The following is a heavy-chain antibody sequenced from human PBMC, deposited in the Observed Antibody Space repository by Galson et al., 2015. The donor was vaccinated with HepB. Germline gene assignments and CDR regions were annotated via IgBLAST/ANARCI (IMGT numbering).Heavy chain of an antibody. J-gene: IGHJ5*02. V-gene: IGHV5-10-1*01. CDR1: GYSFTSYW. D-gene: IGHD2-2*01. CDR3: ARQPEYCSGTSCLGGVVWFDP. CDR2: IDPSDSYT. Sequence: QSGAEVKKPGESLRISCKGSGYSFTSYWISWVRQMPGKGLEWMGRIDPSDSYTNYSPSFQGHVTISADKSISTAYLQWSSLKASDTAMYYCARQPEYCSGTSCLGGVVWFDPWGQGTLVTVSS.